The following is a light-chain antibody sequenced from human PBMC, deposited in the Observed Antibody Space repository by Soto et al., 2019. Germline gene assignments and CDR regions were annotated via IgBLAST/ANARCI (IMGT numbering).Light chain of an antibody. CDR3: QQRGT. J-gene: IGKJ1*01. CDR2: GAS. CDR1: QSIRSNY. V-gene: IGKV3-20*01. Sequence: EIVLTQSPGTLYLSPGEGATLSCRASQSIRSNYLAWYQQKPGQAPRLLIYGASSRATGIPERFSGSGSGTDLTLTIRRLETEDFAVYYCQQRGTFGQGTKVDIK.